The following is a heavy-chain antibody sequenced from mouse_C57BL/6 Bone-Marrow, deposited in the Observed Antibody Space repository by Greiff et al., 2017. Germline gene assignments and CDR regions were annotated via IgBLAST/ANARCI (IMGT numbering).Heavy chain of an antibody. D-gene: IGHD2-5*01. CDR2: IYPGSGST. J-gene: IGHJ1*03. Sequence: QVQLQQPGAELVKPGASVKMSCKASGYTFTSYWITWVKQRPGQGLEWIGDIYPGSGSTNYNEKFKSKATLTGDKSSSTAYMQLSSLTSEDSAVYYCARPYYSNDWYFDVWGTGTTVTVSS. CDR3: ARPYYSNDWYFDV. CDR1: GYTFTSYW. V-gene: IGHV1-55*01.